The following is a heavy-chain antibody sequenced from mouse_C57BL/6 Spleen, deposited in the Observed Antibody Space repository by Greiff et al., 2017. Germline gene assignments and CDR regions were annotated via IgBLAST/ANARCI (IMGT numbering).Heavy chain of an antibody. J-gene: IGHJ3*01. V-gene: IGHV1-9*01. CDR2: ILPGSGST. Sequence: QVQLQQSGAELMKPGASVKLSCKATGYTFTGYWIEWVKQRPGHGLEWIGEILPGSGSTNYNEKFKGKATFTADTSSNTAYMQLSSLTTEDSAIYYCARRLDSSGYGWFAYWGQGTLVTVSA. CDR1: GYTFTGYW. D-gene: IGHD3-2*02. CDR3: ARRLDSSGYGWFAY.